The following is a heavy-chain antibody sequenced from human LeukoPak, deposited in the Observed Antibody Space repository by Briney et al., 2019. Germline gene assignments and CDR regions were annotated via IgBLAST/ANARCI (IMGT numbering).Heavy chain of an antibody. CDR1: GFTFSSYG. CDR2: ISYDGSNK. J-gene: IGHJ5*02. V-gene: IGHV3-30*18. CDR3: AKVGYGDGFDP. Sequence: PGRSLRLSCAASGFTFSSYGMHWVRQAPGKGLEWVAVISYDGSNKYYADSVKGRFTISRDNSKNTLYLQMNSLRAEDTAVYYCAKVGYGDGFDPWGQGTLVTVSS. D-gene: IGHD4-17*01.